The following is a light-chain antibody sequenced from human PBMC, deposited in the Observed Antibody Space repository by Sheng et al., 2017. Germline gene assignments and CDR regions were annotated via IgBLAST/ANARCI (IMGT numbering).Light chain of an antibody. CDR1: SLPKN. CDR3: QSVDSSDTFWA. CDR2: KDT. Sequence: SYELTQPPSVSLSPGQTARITCSGDSLPKNMFIGTNRGQASPFLLVIYKDTERPSGIPERFSGSSSGPGTTSHVDHQWRQAEDEADYYCQSVDSSDTFWAFGGGTRLTV. J-gene: IGLJ3*02. V-gene: IGLV3-25*03.